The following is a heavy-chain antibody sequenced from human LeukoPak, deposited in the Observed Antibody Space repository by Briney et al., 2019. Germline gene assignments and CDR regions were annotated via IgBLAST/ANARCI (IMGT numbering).Heavy chain of an antibody. CDR3: ARDCSSTSCYAY. CDR2: IIPIFGTA. V-gene: IGHV1-69*05. CDR1: GGTFSSYA. J-gene: IGHJ4*02. Sequence: GASVKVSCKASGGTFSSYAISWVRQAPGQGLEWMGGIIPIFGTANYAQKFQGRVTITTDESTSTAYMELRSLRSEDTAVYYCARDCSSTSCYAYWGQGILVTVSS. D-gene: IGHD2-2*01.